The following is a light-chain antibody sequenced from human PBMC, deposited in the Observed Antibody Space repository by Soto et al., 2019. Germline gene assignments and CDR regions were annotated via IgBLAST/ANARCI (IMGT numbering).Light chain of an antibody. J-gene: IGLJ2*01. Sequence: QSALTQPASVSGSPGQSITISCTGTSSDVGGYKYVSWYQQHPGKAPKLMIYEVSNRPSGVSNRFSGSKSGNTASLTISGLQAEDEADYYCSSYTSSSAPVAFGGGTKLTVL. CDR1: SSDVGGYKY. V-gene: IGLV2-14*01. CDR2: EVS. CDR3: SSYTSSSAPVA.